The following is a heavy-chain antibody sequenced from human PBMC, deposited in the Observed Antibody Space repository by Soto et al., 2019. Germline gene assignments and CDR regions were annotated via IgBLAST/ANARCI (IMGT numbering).Heavy chain of an antibody. Sequence: EVQPVESGGGLVKPGGSLRLSCAASGFTFSSYSTNWVRQAPGKGLEWVSSISSASTSIYYADSVKGRFTISRDNAKNSLYLQMNSLGAEDTAVYYCARARGSATGYDDYWGQGTLVTVSS. D-gene: IGHD2-15*01. CDR2: ISSASTSI. V-gene: IGHV3-21*03. J-gene: IGHJ4*02. CDR1: GFTFSSYS. CDR3: ARARGSATGYDDY.